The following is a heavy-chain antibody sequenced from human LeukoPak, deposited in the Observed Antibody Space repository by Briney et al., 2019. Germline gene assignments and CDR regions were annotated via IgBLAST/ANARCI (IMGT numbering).Heavy chain of an antibody. D-gene: IGHD6-19*01. CDR2: IYYSGST. CDR3: ARGIAVARSFNP. Sequence: KPSETLSLTCTVSGGPISSYYWSWIRQPPGKGLEWIGYIYYSGSTNYNPSLKSRVTISVDTSKNQFSLKLSSVTAADTAVYYCARGIAVARSFNPWGQGTLVTVSS. CDR1: GGPISSYY. J-gene: IGHJ5*02. V-gene: IGHV4-59*01.